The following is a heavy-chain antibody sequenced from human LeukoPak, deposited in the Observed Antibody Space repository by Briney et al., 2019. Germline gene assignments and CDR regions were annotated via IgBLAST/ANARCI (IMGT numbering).Heavy chain of an antibody. V-gene: IGHV3-23*01. Sequence: GGSLRLSCAGSGFTFSSYAMNWVRQAPGTGLEWVSGISGSDDRTYYVDSVKGRFTISRDKSKNTLYLQMNSLRAEDTAVYYCAKNRDPQLDLPFDYWGQGTLATVPS. CDR2: ISGSDDRT. D-gene: IGHD3/OR15-3a*01. CDR3: AKNRDPQLDLPFDY. J-gene: IGHJ4*02. CDR1: GFTFSSYA.